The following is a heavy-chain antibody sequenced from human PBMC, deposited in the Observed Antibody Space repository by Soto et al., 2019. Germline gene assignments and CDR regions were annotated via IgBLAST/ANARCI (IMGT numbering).Heavy chain of an antibody. CDR1: GGSISSGGYY. V-gene: IGHV4-31*03. D-gene: IGHD3-16*01. Sequence: SETLSLTCTVSGGSISSGGYYWSWIRQHPGKGLEWIGYIYYSGSTYYNPSLKSRVTISVDTSKNQFSLKLSSVTAADTAVYYCASQPKHLGELLDWGQGTLVTVSS. CDR2: IYYSGST. J-gene: IGHJ4*02. CDR3: ASQPKHLGELLD.